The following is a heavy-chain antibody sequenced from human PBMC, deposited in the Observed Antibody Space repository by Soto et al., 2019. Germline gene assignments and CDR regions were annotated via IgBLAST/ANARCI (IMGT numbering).Heavy chain of an antibody. J-gene: IGHJ4*02. Sequence: ASVKVSCKASGFTFTSSAVQWVRQARGQRLEWMGWIVVGSGNTNYAQRFQERVTITRDMSTSTAYMELSSLISEDTAVYYCAADGDGYDQKVDYWGQGALVTVSS. V-gene: IGHV1-58*01. CDR2: IVVGSGNT. D-gene: IGHD2-21*01. CDR3: AADGDGYDQKVDY. CDR1: GFTFTSSA.